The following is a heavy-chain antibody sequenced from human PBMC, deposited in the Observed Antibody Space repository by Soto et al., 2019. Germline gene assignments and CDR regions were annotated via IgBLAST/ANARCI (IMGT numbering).Heavy chain of an antibody. Sequence: GGSLRLSCVASGFTFSSYGMHWVRQAPGKGLEWVAVIWYDGSNKYYADSVKGRFTISRDNSKNTLYLQMNSLRAEDTAVYYCARDSARITIFGVDYYFDYWGQGTLVTVSS. V-gene: IGHV3-33*01. J-gene: IGHJ4*02. CDR2: IWYDGSNK. CDR3: ARDSARITIFGVDYYFDY. CDR1: GFTFSSYG. D-gene: IGHD3-3*01.